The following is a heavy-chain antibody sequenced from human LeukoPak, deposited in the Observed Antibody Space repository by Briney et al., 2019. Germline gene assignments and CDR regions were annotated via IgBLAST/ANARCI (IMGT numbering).Heavy chain of an antibody. J-gene: IGHJ5*02. CDR2: IYYSGTI. D-gene: IGHD1-7*01. Sequence: PSETLSLTCTDSGGSTSSYYWSWLRQPPGKGLEWIGYIYYSGTINYNPSLKSRVTISVDTSKNQFSLKLSSVTAADTAVYYCARGMLTGTSWFDPWGQGTLVTVSS. CDR3: ARGMLTGTSWFDP. CDR1: GGSTSSYY. V-gene: IGHV4-59*01.